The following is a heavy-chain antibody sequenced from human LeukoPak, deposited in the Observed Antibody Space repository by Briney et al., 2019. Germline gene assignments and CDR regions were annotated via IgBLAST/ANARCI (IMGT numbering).Heavy chain of an antibody. CDR3: ARVYVLEWELPSGMDV. CDR2: IYYSGST. J-gene: IGHJ6*02. V-gene: IGHV4-30-4*01. Sequence: PSQTLSLTCTVSGGSISSGDYYWSWIRQPPGKGLEWIGYIYYSGSTYYNPSLKSRVTISVDTSKNQFSLKLSSVTAADTAVYYCARVYVLEWELPSGMDVWGQGTTVTVSS. D-gene: IGHD1-26*01. CDR1: GGSISSGDYY.